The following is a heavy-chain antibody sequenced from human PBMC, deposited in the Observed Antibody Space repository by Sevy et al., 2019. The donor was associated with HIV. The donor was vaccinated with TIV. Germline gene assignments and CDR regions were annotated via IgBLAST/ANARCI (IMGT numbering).Heavy chain of an antibody. D-gene: IGHD2-15*01. CDR1: GYTLTKLS. CDR2: FAPQYGET. Sequence: ASVKVSCKVSGYTLTKLSIHWVRQAPGKGLEWMGEFAPQYGETIYAQRFQGRLTMTEDTSPDTAFMELSSLTSEDTASYYCTTVGLRYYSGSSSYQGDWFDPWGQGTLVTVSS. CDR3: TTVGLRYYSGSSSYQGDWFDP. V-gene: IGHV1-24*01. J-gene: IGHJ5*02.